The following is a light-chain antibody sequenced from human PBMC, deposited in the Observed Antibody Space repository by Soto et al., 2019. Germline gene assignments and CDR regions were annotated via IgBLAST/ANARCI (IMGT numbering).Light chain of an antibody. Sequence: QSVLTQPPSVSETPGQRVTISCSGSSSNIGRNTVNWYRQLPETAPKLLIYSNTQRPSGVPDRFSGSKSGTSASLAISGLQSEDEADYYCAVWDDSLNGCVFGTGTKLTVL. J-gene: IGLJ1*01. CDR1: SSNIGRNT. CDR3: AVWDDSLNGCV. V-gene: IGLV1-44*01. CDR2: SNT.